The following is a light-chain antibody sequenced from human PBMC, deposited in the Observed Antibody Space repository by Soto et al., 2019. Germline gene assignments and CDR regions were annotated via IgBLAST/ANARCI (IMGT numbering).Light chain of an antibody. Sequence: DIQMTQSPSTLSSPVGDRVTITCRASQSISRYLALYQQKPGKGPKLLIYIASSLESGVPSRFSRSGSGDNFPLPISSLQPDDFATYYCKKYEGYPTFGKGTRVDIK. J-gene: IGKJ1*01. V-gene: IGKV1-5*03. CDR2: IAS. CDR1: QSISRY. CDR3: KKYEGYPT.